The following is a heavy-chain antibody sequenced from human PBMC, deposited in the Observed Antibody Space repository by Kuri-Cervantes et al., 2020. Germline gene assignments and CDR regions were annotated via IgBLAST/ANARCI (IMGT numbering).Heavy chain of an antibody. D-gene: IGHD3-3*01. CDR2: IYYSGST. V-gene: IGHV4-34*01. CDR1: GGSFSGYY. J-gene: IGHJ3*02. CDR3: ARGRGVKYDFWSGYHDDAFDI. Sequence: SETLSLTCAVYGGSFSGYYWSWIRQPPGKGLEWIGSIYYSGSTYYNPSLKSRVTISVDTSKNQFSLKLSSVTAADTAVYYCARGRGVKYDFWSGYHDDAFDIWGQGTMVTVSS.